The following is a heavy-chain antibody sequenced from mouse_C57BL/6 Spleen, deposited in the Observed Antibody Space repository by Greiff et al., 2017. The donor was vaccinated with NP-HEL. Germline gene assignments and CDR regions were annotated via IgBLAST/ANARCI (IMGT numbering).Heavy chain of an antibody. CDR1: GYTFTSYW. Sequence: QVQLQQPGAELVMPGASVKLSCKASGYTFTSYWMHWVKQRPGQGLEWIGEIDPSDSYTNYNQKFKGKSTLTVDKSSSTAYMQLSSLTSEDSAVYYCARYHGNYFDYWGQGTTLTVSS. V-gene: IGHV1-69*01. CDR2: IDPSDSYT. J-gene: IGHJ2*01. CDR3: ARYHGNYFDY.